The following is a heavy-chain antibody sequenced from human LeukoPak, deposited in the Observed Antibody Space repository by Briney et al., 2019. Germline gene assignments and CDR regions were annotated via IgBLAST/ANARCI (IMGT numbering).Heavy chain of an antibody. Sequence: SQTLSLTRAISGDSVSSNSAGWNWIRQSPSRGLEWLGRTYYRSKWLNDYAVSLKSRITVNPDTSKNQFSLQLNSVTPEDTAVYYCARAGGEGFDHWGQGTLVTVSS. V-gene: IGHV6-1*01. J-gene: IGHJ4*02. D-gene: IGHD3-16*01. CDR3: ARAGGEGFDH. CDR2: TYYRSKWLN. CDR1: GDSVSSNSAG.